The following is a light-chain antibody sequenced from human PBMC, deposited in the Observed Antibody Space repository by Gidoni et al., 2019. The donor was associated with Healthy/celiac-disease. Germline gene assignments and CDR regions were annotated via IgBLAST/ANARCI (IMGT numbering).Light chain of an antibody. CDR2: AAS. CDR3: QQSYSTPLS. Sequence: PITQSPSSLSASVGDRVTITCRASQSISSYLNWYQQKPGKAPKLLIYAASSLQSGVPSRFSGSGSGTDFNLTISSLQPEDFATYYCQQSYSTPLSFGGGTKVEIK. V-gene: IGKV1-39*01. J-gene: IGKJ4*01. CDR1: QSISSY.